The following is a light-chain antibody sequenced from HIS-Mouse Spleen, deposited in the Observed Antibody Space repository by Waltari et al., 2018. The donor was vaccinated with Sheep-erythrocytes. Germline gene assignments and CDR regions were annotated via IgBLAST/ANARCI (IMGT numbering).Light chain of an antibody. Sequence: QSALTQPASVSGSPGQSITISCTGTSSDVGSYNLVSWYQQHPGKAPKLIIYEGSKRPSGVSNRFSGSKSGNTASLTSSGLQAEDEADYYCCSHAGSSTPWVFGGGTKLTVL. CDR1: SSDVGSYNL. CDR2: EGS. J-gene: IGLJ3*02. V-gene: IGLV2-23*01. CDR3: CSHAGSSTPWV.